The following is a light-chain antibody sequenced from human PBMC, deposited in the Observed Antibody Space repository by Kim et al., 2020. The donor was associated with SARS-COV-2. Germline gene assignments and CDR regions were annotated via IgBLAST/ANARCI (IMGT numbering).Light chain of an antibody. J-gene: IGKJ1*01. CDR3: LQYGSLPWT. V-gene: IGKV3-15*01. CDR1: QSVSSS. CDR2: DAS. Sequence: EIVMMQSPPTVSLSPGERATLSCRASQSVSSSLAWFQQKPGQPPRLFIYDASTRATGIPARFSGSGSGTEFTLTISGLQSEEFAVYFCLQYGSLPWTFGQGTKVDIK.